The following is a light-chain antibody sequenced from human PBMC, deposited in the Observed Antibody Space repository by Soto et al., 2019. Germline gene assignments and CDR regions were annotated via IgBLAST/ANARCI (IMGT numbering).Light chain of an antibody. Sequence: QSVLTQSPSASASLGASVKLTCTLSSGHSSHAIAWHQKQPGKGPRYLMDLNNDGSHTKGDGIPDRFSGSSSGADRYLIISSLQSEDEDDYYCQTWGTGFQVFGGGTKLTVL. CDR3: QTWGTGFQV. V-gene: IGLV4-69*01. CDR2: LNNDGSH. CDR1: SGHSSHA. J-gene: IGLJ2*01.